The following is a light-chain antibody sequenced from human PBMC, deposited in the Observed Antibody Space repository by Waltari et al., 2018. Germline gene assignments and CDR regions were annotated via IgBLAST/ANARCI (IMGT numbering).Light chain of an antibody. CDR2: GAS. J-gene: IGKJ2*01. Sequence: EIVFTQSPGTLSLSPGERATLSCRASQSVSSRYVAWLPQQPGQAPRLLIYGASRRATGIPDRFSGSGSGTDFTLTISRLEPEDFEVYYCQQFGSSPPYTFGHGTNLEIK. CDR3: QQFGSSPPYT. CDR1: QSVSSRY. V-gene: IGKV3-20*01.